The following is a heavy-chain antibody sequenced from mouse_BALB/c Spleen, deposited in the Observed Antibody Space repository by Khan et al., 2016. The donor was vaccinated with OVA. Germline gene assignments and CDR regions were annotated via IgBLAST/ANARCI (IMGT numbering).Heavy chain of an antibody. D-gene: IGHD2-12*01. V-gene: IGHV2-4-1*01. Sequence: VQLQQSGPGLVQPSQSLFITCTVSGFSLITYGVHWVRQSPGKGLEWLGVIWSGGSTDYNAAFISRLSISKDNSKSQVFFKMNSLQADDTTKYYWARNSYRYDFTYWGRGTLVTVTA. J-gene: IGHJ3*01. CDR3: ARNSYRYDFTY. CDR1: GFSLITYG. CDR2: IWSGGST.